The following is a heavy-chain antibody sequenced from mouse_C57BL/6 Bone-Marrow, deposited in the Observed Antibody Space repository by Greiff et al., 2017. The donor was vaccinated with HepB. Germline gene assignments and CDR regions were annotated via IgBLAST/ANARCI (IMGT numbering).Heavy chain of an antibody. CDR3: ASEGYYGYDGAWFAY. CDR1: GYSFSSYW. J-gene: IGHJ3*01. V-gene: IGHV1-80*01. Sequence: QVQLQQSGAELVKPGASVKISCKASGYSFSSYWMNWVKQRPGKGLEWIGQIYPGDGDTNYNGKFKGKATLTADKSSSTAYMQLSCLTSEDSAVYICASEGYYGYDGAWFAYWGQGTMVTVSA. CDR2: IYPGDGDT. D-gene: IGHD2-2*01.